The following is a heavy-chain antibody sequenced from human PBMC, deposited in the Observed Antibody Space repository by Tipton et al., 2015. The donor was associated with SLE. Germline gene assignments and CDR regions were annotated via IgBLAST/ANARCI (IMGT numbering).Heavy chain of an antibody. V-gene: IGHV4-39*01. J-gene: IGHJ4*02. CDR1: GDSISSSSYY. Sequence: LRLSCTVSGDSISSSSYYWGWFRQPAGKEPEWIGSIYYSGSTYYKSSLQSRVTISVDTSKNQFSLKLSSVTAADTAVYYCARNYGGHPPEYWGQGTLVTVSS. CDR3: ARNYGGHPPEY. CDR2: IYYSGST. D-gene: IGHD4-23*01.